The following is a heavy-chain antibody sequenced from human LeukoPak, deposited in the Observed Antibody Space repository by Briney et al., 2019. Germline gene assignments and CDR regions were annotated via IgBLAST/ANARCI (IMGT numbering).Heavy chain of an antibody. CDR3: ARVNKAYYGSGSYYSLYYYMDV. J-gene: IGHJ6*03. CDR1: GGTFSSYA. CDR2: IIPIFGTA. Sequence: ASVKVSCKASGGTFSSYAISWVRQAPGQGLEWMGGIIPIFGTANYAQKFQGRVTITADESTSTAYMELSSLRSEDTAVYYCARVNKAYYGSGSYYSLYYYMDVWGKGTTVTVSS. V-gene: IGHV1-69*13. D-gene: IGHD3-10*01.